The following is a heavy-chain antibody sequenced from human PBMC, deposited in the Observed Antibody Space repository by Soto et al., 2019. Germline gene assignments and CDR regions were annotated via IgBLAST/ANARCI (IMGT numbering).Heavy chain of an antibody. CDR1: GFTFSSYA. CDR3: AKAADIWGSYRYYLFDY. V-gene: IGHV3-23*01. CDR2: ISGSGGST. D-gene: IGHD3-16*02. J-gene: IGHJ4*02. Sequence: PGGSLRLSCASSGFTFSSYAMSLVRQAPGKGLEWVSAISGSGGSTYYADSVKGRFTISRDNSKNTLYLQMNSLRAEDTAVYYRAKAADIWGSYRYYLFDYWGQGTLVTVSS.